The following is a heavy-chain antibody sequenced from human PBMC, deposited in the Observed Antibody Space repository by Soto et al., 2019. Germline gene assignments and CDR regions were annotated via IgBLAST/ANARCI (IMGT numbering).Heavy chain of an antibody. CDR3: ARGHSSDCSNDVCYFFYHHDLDV. J-gene: IGHJ6*03. Sequence: ASVKVSCKASGYSYNDYHIHRVRQAPGQGFEWLGLINPKSGGTSTAQKFQGWVTMTRDRSISTVYIELTRLRSDDTAVYFCARGHSSDCSNDVCYFFYHHDLDVWGPGTPVTV. CDR1: GYSYNDYH. CDR2: INPKSGGT. V-gene: IGHV1-2*04. D-gene: IGHD2-8*01.